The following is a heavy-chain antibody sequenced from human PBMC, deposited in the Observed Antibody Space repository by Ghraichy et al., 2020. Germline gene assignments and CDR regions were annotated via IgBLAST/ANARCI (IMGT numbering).Heavy chain of an antibody. J-gene: IGHJ4*01. CDR1: GYTFTDYY. D-gene: IGHD3-10*01. CDR2: ISPKNGGT. V-gene: IGHV1-2*02. CDR3: AKAGGEGGTLRGAY. Sequence: ASVKVSCKASGYTFTDYYIHWVRQAPGQGLEWLGWISPKNGGTTYAQRFQGIITLTRDTSISTVHMELIRLTSDDTAIYYCAKAGGEGGTLRGAYWGPGTLVTVS.